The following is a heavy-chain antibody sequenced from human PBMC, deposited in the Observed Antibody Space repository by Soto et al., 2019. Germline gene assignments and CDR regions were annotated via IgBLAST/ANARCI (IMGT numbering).Heavy chain of an antibody. CDR1: GGSISSGGYY. D-gene: IGHD2-2*02. CDR3: ARVAPDIVVVPAAIDYYYYYMDV. Sequence: QVQLQESGPGLVKPSQTLSLTCTVSGGSISSGGYYWSWIRQHPGKGLEWIGYIYYSGSTYYNPSLKSRVTISADPSNNHFSLTLSSVTAAGTAVYYCARVAPDIVVVPAAIDYYYYYMDVWGKGTTVTVSS. CDR2: IYYSGST. V-gene: IGHV4-31*03. J-gene: IGHJ6*03.